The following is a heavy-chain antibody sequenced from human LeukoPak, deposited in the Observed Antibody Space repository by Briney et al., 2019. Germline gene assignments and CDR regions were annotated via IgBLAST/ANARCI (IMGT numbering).Heavy chain of an antibody. CDR2: VSVSGDNT. Sequence: GGSLRLSCAASGFTFNNYAMNWVRQAPGKGLGWVSSVSVSGDNTYYADSVKGRFTISRDNSKNTLYLQMNSLRAEDTAVYYCAKRYYDSSGYNFWGQGTLVTVSS. CDR1: GFTFNNYA. CDR3: AKRYYDSSGYNF. D-gene: IGHD3-22*01. J-gene: IGHJ4*02. V-gene: IGHV3-23*01.